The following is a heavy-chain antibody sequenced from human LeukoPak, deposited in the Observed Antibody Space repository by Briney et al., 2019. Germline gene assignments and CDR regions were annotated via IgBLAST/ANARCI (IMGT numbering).Heavy chain of an antibody. CDR1: GFTFSSYW. Sequence: GGSLRLSCAASGFTFSSYWMHWVRQAPGKGLVWVSRINSDGSSTSYADSVKGRFTISRDNAKNTLYLQMNSLRAEDTAVYYCAGGYTDYQLLLDWGQGTLVTVSS. J-gene: IGHJ4*02. D-gene: IGHD2-2*01. V-gene: IGHV3-74*01. CDR3: AGGYTDYQLLLD. CDR2: INSDGSST.